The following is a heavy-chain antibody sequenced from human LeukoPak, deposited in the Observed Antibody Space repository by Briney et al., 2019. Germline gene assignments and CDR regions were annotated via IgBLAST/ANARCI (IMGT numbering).Heavy chain of an antibody. J-gene: IGHJ4*02. V-gene: IGHV1-2*02. CDR2: INPNSGGT. D-gene: IGHD6-6*01. CDR1: GYTFTGYY. Sequence: ASVKVSCKASGYTFTGYYMHWVRQAPGQGLEWMGWINPNSGGTNYAQKFQGRATMTRDTSISTAYMELSRLRSDDTAVYYCARDTAARHRTGDYWGQGTLVTVSS. CDR3: ARDTAARHRTGDY.